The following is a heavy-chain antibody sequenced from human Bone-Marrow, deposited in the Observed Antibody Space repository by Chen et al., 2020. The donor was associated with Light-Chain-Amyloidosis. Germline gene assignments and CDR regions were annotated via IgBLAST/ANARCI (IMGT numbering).Heavy chain of an antibody. J-gene: IGHJ4*02. CDR2: IYPDDSDA. D-gene: IGHD5-12*01. CDR1: GYTFPNYW. CDR3: ARRRDGYNFDY. V-gene: IGHV5-51*01. Sequence: EVQLEQSGPEVKKPGESLKISCKGSGYTFPNYWSGWVRQMPGKGLEWLGVIYPDDSDARYSPSFEGQVTISADTSITTAYLQWRRLKASDTAMYYCARRRDGYNFDYWGQGTLVTVSS.